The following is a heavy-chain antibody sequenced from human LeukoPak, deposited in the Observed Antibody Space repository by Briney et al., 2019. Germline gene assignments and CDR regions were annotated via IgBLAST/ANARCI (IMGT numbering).Heavy chain of an antibody. CDR1: GFTFRSYA. CDR3: ARAELWPYYYYGMDV. V-gene: IGHV3-23*01. D-gene: IGHD3-16*01. J-gene: IGHJ6*02. CDR2: ISGGGGST. Sequence: GGSLRLSCAASGFTFRSYAMSWVRQAPGKRLDWVSAISGGGGSTYYADSVKGRFTISRDNSKNTLYLQMNSLRAEDTAVYYCARAELWPYYYYGMDVWGQGTTVTVSS.